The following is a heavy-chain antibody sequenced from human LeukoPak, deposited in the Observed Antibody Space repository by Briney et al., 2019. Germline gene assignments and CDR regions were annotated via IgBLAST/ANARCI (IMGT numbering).Heavy chain of an antibody. Sequence: SETLSLTCTVSGGSISSYYWSWIRQPPGKGLEWLGYIYYSGSTNYNPSLKSRVTISVDTSKNQFSLKLSSVTAADTAVYYCARDRLGMHFDYWGQGTLVTVSS. D-gene: IGHD6-19*01. CDR2: IYYSGST. CDR1: GGSISSYY. J-gene: IGHJ4*02. V-gene: IGHV4-59*01. CDR3: ARDRLGMHFDY.